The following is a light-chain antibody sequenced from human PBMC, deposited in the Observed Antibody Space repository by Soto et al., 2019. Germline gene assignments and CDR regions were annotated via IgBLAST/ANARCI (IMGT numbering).Light chain of an antibody. CDR3: QQYLTSPKT. J-gene: IGKJ1*01. V-gene: IGKV3-20*01. CDR1: QRVSSSN. CDR2: AAS. Sequence: PGDRATLSCRASQRVSSSNLAWYQQKPAQAPRLLIYAASRRAPGIPERFSGSGSGTDFTLTISRLEPEDFAVYYCQQYLTSPKTFGQGTKVEIK.